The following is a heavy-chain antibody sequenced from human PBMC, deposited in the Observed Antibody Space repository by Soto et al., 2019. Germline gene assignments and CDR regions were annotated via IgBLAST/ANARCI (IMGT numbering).Heavy chain of an antibody. CDR1: GLTFSSYC. V-gene: IGHV3-74*01. J-gene: IGHJ4*02. CDR3: VRTSLVVAAATREDY. D-gene: IGHD2-15*01. Sequence: EVQLVESGGGLVQPGVSLRLSCAASGLTFSSYCMHWVRQAPGKGLVWVSRINSDGSSTSYADSVKGRFTISRDNAKNTPYLQMNSLRAEDTAVYYCVRTSLVVAAATREDYWGQGTLVTVSS. CDR2: INSDGSST.